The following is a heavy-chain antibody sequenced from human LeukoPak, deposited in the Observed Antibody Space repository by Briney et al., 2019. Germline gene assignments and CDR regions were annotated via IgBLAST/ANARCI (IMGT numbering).Heavy chain of an antibody. CDR2: VDHTGST. V-gene: IGHV4-59*01. J-gene: IGHJ6*03. Sequence: SETLSFTCTVSDDSITMYYWTWIRQPPGKGLEWIGYVDHTGSTKFNPSLNGRVSISRDTSNNFFSLRLRSVTAADTAVYFCARGRVSSSTWYSTYYYFFYMDFWGKGTTVTVSS. CDR3: ARGRVSSSTWYSTYYYFFYMDF. D-gene: IGHD4-11*01. CDR1: DDSITMYY.